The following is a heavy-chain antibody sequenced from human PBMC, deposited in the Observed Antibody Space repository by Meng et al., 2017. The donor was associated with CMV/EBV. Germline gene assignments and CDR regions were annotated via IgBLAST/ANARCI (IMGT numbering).Heavy chain of an antibody. D-gene: IGHD1-26*01. CDR2: INPNSGGT. CDR1: GYTFTGYY. J-gene: IGHJ4*02. CDR3: ARMPSYSGSQRPFDY. Sequence: QVRVGRSVDEVKKPGASVKVSCKASGYTFTGYYMHWVRQAPGQGLEWMGWINPNSGGTNYAQKFQGRVTMTRDTSISTAYMELSRLRSDDTAVYYCARMPSYSGSQRPFDYWGQGTLVTVSS. V-gene: IGHV1-2*02.